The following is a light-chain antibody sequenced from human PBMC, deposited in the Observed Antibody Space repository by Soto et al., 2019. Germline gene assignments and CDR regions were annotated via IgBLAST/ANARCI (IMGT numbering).Light chain of an antibody. CDR1: QTVRNN. V-gene: IGKV3D-15*01. CDR2: DVS. CDR3: QQYNYWPRT. J-gene: IGKJ1*01. Sequence: EFVLTQSPGTLSLSPGERATLSCMASQTVRNNYLAWYQQKPGQAPRLLIYDVSNRATGIPARFSGSGSGTEFTLTISSLQSEDFAVYYCQQYNYWPRTFGQGTKVDI.